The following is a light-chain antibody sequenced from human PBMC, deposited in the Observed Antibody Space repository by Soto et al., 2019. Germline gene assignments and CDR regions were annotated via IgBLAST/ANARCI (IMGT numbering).Light chain of an antibody. J-gene: IGKJ1*01. CDR1: HHDSSY. V-gene: IGKV3-20*01. CDR2: GAS. CDR3: QKYGSLSWK. Sequence: EIVMTQSPATLSVSQLQTATLSYSASHHDSSYLASYQQKPGQPPRIIIFGASGRATGIPDRFSGSGSGTVFTLTISRLEAEDVAVYYCQKYGSLSWKFGQGTKVDIK.